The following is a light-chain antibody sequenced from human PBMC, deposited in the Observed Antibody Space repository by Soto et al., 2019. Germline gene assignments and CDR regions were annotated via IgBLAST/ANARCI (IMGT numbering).Light chain of an antibody. J-gene: IGLJ3*02. V-gene: IGLV2-14*01. CDR3: SSYTGSRTWG. CDR2: EVY. Sequence: QSALTQPASVSGSPGQSIAISCTGTSSDVGGYNHVSWYLQHPGKAPRLIIYEVYNRPSGVPNRFSGSKSGNTASLTISGLQAEDEADYYCSSYTGSRTWGFGGGTKLTVL. CDR1: SSDVGGYNH.